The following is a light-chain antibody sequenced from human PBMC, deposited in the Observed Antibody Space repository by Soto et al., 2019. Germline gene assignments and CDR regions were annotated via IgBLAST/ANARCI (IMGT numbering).Light chain of an antibody. V-gene: IGLV1-44*01. J-gene: IGLJ3*02. Sequence: QSVLTQPPSASGAPGQRVTISCSGSASNIGRDPVNWYQQVPGTAPKLMIYRVINRPSGVSDRFSGSKSGNSASLSISGLHPDDEATYFCGSYTSATTWVFGGGTKLTVL. CDR1: ASNIGRDP. CDR3: GSYTSATTWV. CDR2: RVI.